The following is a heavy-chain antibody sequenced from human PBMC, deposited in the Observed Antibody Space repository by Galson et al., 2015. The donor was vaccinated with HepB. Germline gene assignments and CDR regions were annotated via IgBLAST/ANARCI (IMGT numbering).Heavy chain of an antibody. CDR2: IYYSGST. Sequence: TLSLTCTVSGGSISSGGYYWSWIRQHPGKGLEWIGYIYYSGSTYYNPSLKSRVTISVDTSKNQFSLKLSSVTAADTAVYYCARDSLGLNPGDSDAFDIWGQGTMVTVSS. J-gene: IGHJ3*02. D-gene: IGHD4-17*01. CDR1: GGSISSGGYY. V-gene: IGHV4-31*03. CDR3: ARDSLGLNPGDSDAFDI.